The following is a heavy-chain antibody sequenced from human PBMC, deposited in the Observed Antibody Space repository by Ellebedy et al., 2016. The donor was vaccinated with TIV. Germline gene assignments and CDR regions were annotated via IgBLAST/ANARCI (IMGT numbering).Heavy chain of an antibody. CDR3: AVMGVRVPDAFDI. J-gene: IGHJ3*02. D-gene: IGHD1-14*01. Sequence: PGGSLTLSCAVSGLTVSRHYMRSVRQAPGKGLGWVSAFFSGGNTYYADAVKGRFIISRDNAENTLYLHMNGLLGEHTSVYYCAVMGVRVPDAFDIWGQGTIVTVSS. CDR1: GLTVSRHY. V-gene: IGHV3-66*01. CDR2: FFSGGNT.